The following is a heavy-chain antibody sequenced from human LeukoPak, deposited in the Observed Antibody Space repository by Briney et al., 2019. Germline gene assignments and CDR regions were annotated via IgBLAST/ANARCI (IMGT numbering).Heavy chain of an antibody. CDR2: VHNVGST. V-gene: IGHV4-39*01. CDR3: ARHAEYNSGWHFYLDH. J-gene: IGHJ4*02. CDR1: GVSTTNGIYY. Sequence: SGTLSLTCTVSGVSTTNGIYYWAWIRQSPGKGLGWIGCVHNVGSTYYNLSLRSRVTMSIDTSKNQFSLRLNSVTAADTAVYYCARHAEYNSGWHFYLDHWGQGILVTVSS. D-gene: IGHD6-19*01.